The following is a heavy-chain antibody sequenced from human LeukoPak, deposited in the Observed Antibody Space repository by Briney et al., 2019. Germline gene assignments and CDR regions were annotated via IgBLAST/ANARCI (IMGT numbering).Heavy chain of an antibody. CDR3: ARDLAGGNYNILTGYYSKAFDI. CDR2: INPSGGST. V-gene: IGHV1-46*01. D-gene: IGHD3-9*01. CDR1: GYTFSSNY. Sequence: ASVKVSCKASGYTFSSNYMHWVRQAPGQGLEWMGIINPSGGSTSHAPRFQGRVTMTTDTSTSTVYMELSSIRFEDTAVYYCARDLAGGNYNILTGYYSKAFDIWGQGTMVTVSS. J-gene: IGHJ3*02.